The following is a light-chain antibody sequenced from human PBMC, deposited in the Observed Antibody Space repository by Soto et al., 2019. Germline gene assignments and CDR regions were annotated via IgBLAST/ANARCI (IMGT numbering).Light chain of an antibody. Sequence: DVQMTQSPSSVSASVGDRVTITCRASQGVSNWLAWYQQKPGKAPKLLIYSASSLQSGVPSRFSGTGSGTDFTLTITSLQTEYFATDYGQQAFSYPLTFGGGTKVEIK. CDR1: QGVSNW. CDR2: SAS. V-gene: IGKV1-12*01. J-gene: IGKJ4*01. CDR3: QQAFSYPLT.